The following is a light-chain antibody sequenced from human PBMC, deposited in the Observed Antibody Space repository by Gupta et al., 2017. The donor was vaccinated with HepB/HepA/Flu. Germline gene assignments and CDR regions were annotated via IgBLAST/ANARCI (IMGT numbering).Light chain of an antibody. J-gene: IGKJ2*01. Sequence: EIVLTQSPGTLSLSPGERATLSCRASQSVSSRYLGWYQKPGQAPRLLIYAASSRATGIPDRFSGSGSETDFTLTISSLEPEDFAVYYCQQYGSSPYTFGQGTKLEIK. CDR2: AAS. CDR1: QSVSSRY. CDR3: QQYGSSPYT. V-gene: IGKV3-20*01.